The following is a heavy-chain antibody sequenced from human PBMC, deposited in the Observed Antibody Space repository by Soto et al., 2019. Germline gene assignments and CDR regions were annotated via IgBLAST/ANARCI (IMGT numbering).Heavy chain of an antibody. CDR3: ARDGLTILELATTY. D-gene: IGHD3-3*01. CDR2: IHPNSGAT. J-gene: IGHJ4*02. V-gene: IGHV1-2*02. CDR1: RYTFTDYY. Sequence: QVQLVQSGAEVKKPGASVKVSCKASRYTFTDYYIHWVRQSPGQGLEWMGWIHPNSGATKFPQKFQGRVILTRDTSITTVYMELSGLTSDDTAVYYCARDGLTILELATTYWGQGILVTVSS.